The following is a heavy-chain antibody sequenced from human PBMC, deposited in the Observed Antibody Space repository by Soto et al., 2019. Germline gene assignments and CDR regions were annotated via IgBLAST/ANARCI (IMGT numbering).Heavy chain of an antibody. J-gene: IGHJ6*02. CDR3: ARVSGDYYYYYGMDV. CDR2: INHSGST. D-gene: IGHD2-8*02. V-gene: IGHV4-34*01. CDR1: GGSFSVYY. Sequence: SELMSLSCAVDGGSFSVYYWSWIRQPPGKGLEWIGEINHSGSTNYNPSLKSRVTISVDTSKNQFSLKLSSVTAADTAVYYCARVSGDYYYYYGMDVWGQGTTVTVSS.